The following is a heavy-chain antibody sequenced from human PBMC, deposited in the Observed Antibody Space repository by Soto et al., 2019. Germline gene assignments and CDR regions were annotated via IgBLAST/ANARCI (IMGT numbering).Heavy chain of an antibody. CDR1: GYSFTSYW. CDR2: IYPGDSDT. D-gene: IGHD3-10*01. Sequence: PGESLKISCKGSGYSFTSYWIGWVRQMPGKGLEWMGIIYPGDSDTRYSPSFQGQVTISADKSISTAYLQWSSLKASDTAMYYCARHSGSPLWFGELLPGPDYWGQGTLVTVSS. CDR3: ARHSGSPLWFGELLPGPDY. J-gene: IGHJ4*02. V-gene: IGHV5-51*01.